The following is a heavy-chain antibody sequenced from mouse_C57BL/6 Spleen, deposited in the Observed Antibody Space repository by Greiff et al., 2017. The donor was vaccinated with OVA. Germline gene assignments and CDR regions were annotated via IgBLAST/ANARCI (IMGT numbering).Heavy chain of an antibody. D-gene: IGHD4-1*01. Sequence: VQLQQPGAELVKPGASVKLSCKASGYTFTSYWMHWVKQRPGQGLEWIGMIHPNSGSTNYNEKFKSKATLTVDKSSSTAYMQLSSLTSEDSAVYYCARRTGTEGFAYWGQGTLVTVSA. CDR2: IHPNSGST. CDR3: ARRTGTEGFAY. CDR1: GYTFTSYW. J-gene: IGHJ3*01. V-gene: IGHV1-64*01.